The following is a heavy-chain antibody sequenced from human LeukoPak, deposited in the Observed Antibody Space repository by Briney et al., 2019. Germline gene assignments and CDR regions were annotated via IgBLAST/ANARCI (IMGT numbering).Heavy chain of an antibody. CDR3: ARGKRGYSFGDY. V-gene: IGHV3-7*01. J-gene: IGHJ4*02. CDR1: GFIFSSYW. D-gene: IGHD5-18*01. Sequence: GGSLRLSCAASGFIFSSYWMSWVRRAPGKGLEWVAHIKQDGSEKYYVDSVKGRFTISRDNAKNSLYLQMNNLRAEDTAVYYWARGKRGYSFGDYWGQGTLVTGSS. CDR2: IKQDGSEK.